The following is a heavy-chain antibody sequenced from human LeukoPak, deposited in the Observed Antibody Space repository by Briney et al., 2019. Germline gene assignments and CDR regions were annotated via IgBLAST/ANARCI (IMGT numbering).Heavy chain of an antibody. J-gene: IGHJ5*02. D-gene: IGHD2-2*01. CDR2: IYTSGST. Sequence: SETLSLTCTVSGGSISSYYWSWIRQPAGKGLEWIGRIYTSGSTNYNPSLKSRVTISVDKSKNQFSLKLSSVTAADTAVYYCARVVLGYCSSTSCSDNWFDPWGQGTLVTVSS. CDR3: ARVVLGYCSSTSCSDNWFDP. CDR1: GGSISSYY. V-gene: IGHV4-4*07.